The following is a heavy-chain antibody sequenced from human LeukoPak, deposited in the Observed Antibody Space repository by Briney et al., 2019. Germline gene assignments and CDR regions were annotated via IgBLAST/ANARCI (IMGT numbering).Heavy chain of an antibody. CDR1: GGSISTYY. J-gene: IGHJ4*02. V-gene: IGHV4-59*08. Sequence: PSETLSLTCTVSGGSISTYYWSWIRQPPGKRLEWIGYYSGGTNYNPSLKSRVTISGDTSKNHFSLKLTSVTAADTAVYYCARHGGGWSFDYWGQGTLVTVSS. D-gene: IGHD6-19*01. CDR3: ARHGGGWSFDY. CDR2: YSGGT.